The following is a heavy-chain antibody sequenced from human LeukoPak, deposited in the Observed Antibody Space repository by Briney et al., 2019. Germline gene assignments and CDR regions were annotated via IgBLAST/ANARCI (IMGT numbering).Heavy chain of an antibody. J-gene: IGHJ6*03. Sequence: GGSLRLSCAASGFTFSSYEMNWVRQAPGKGLEWVALISYYGSNKYYADSVKGRFTISRDNSKNAVFLQMNSLRAEDTAVYYCAKQPDYYYYMDVWGKGTTVTVSS. CDR1: GFTFSSYE. V-gene: IGHV3-30*18. CDR3: AKQPDYYYYMDV. CDR2: ISYYGSNK.